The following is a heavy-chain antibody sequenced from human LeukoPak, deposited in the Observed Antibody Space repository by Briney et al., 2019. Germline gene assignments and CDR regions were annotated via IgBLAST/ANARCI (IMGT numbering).Heavy chain of an antibody. CDR2: IIPILGIA. J-gene: IGHJ6*02. V-gene: IGHV1-69*04. CDR3: ARVNTVSKSNYYYGMDV. CDR1: GGTFSSYA. D-gene: IGHD4-17*01. Sequence: SVKVSCKASGGTFSSYAISWVRQAPGQGLEWMGRIIPILGIANYAQKFQGRVTITADKSTSTAYMELSSLRSEDTAVYYCARVNTVSKSNYYYGMDVWGQGTTVTVSS.